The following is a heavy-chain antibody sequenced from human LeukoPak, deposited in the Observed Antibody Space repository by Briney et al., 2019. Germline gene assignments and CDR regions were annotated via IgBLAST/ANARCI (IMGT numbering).Heavy chain of an antibody. CDR3: VRTGLSTGDYYYGMDV. CDR2: INCDGSST. D-gene: IGHD2/OR15-2a*01. V-gene: IGHV3-74*01. Sequence: GGSLRLSCAASGFTFSSYWIHWVRQAPGKGLVWVSRINCDGSSTNYADSVKGRFTISRDNAKNTLYLQMNSLGAEDTAVYYCVRTGLSTGDYYYGMDVWGQGTTVTVSS. J-gene: IGHJ6*02. CDR1: GFTFSSYW.